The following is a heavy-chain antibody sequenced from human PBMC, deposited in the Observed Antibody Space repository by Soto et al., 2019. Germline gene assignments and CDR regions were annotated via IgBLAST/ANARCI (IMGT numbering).Heavy chain of an antibody. D-gene: IGHD3-16*01. Sequence: GGPLRHRYSAFGVTIRDYAIHRVRKTPGKGLESVSVTYSKGGSTHHADSVRGRFTISTDNSKNTLNLQMSSLRAEDTAVYYCVRYLWGFESWGQGTLVTVSS. CDR3: VRYLWGFES. CDR2: TYSKGGST. J-gene: IGHJ4*02. V-gene: IGHV3-64D*08. CDR1: GVTIRDYA.